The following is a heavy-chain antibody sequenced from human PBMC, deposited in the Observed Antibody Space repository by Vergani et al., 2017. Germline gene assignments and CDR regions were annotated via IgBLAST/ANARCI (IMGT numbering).Heavy chain of an antibody. Sequence: QVQLQESGPGLVKPSETLTLTCDVSDSSIMTNPYWGWFRQSPGKGREWIGCIHHSGDTHYNSSLKSRVSISIVSSSKFSLSLTSVTAADTAIYYCARHRGSGGFFPSSYFYGMYVLGHGTTVTVSS. CDR2: IHHSGDT. CDR3: ARHRGSGGFFPSSYFYGMYV. D-gene: IGHD3-10*01. J-gene: IGHJ6*02. CDR1: DSSIMTNPY. V-gene: IGHV4-38-2*01.